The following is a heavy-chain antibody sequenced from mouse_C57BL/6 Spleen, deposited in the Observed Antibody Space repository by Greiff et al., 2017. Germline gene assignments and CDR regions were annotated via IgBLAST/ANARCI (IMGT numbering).Heavy chain of an antibody. CDR1: GYTFTSYW. CDR3: ARKEGRYGSSYPYYAMDY. V-gene: IGHV1-50*01. D-gene: IGHD1-1*01. Sequence: QVQLQQPGAELVKPGASVKLSCKASGYTFTSYWMQWVKQRPGQGLEWIGEIDPSDSYTNYNQKFKGKATLTVDTSSSTAYMQLSSLTSEDSAVDYWARKEGRYGSSYPYYAMDYWGQGTSVTVSS. J-gene: IGHJ4*01. CDR2: IDPSDSYT.